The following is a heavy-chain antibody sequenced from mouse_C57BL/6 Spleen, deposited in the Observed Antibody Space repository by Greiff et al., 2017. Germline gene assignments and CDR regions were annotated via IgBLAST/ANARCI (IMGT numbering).Heavy chain of an antibody. J-gene: IGHJ4*01. CDR3: ARKEYAMDY. CDR1: GFTFSDYG. V-gene: IGHV5-17*01. CDR2: ISSGSSTI. Sequence: EVMLVESGGGLVKPGGSLTLSCAASGFTFSDYGMHWVRQAPEKGLEWVAYISSGSSTIYYADTVKGRFTISRDNAKNTLFLQMTRLRSEDTAMYYCARKEYAMDYGGQGTSVTVSS.